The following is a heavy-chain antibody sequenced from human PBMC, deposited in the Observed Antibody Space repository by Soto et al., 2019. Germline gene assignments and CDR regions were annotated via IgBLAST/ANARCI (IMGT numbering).Heavy chain of an antibody. CDR1: GFTFDDYA. V-gene: IGHV3-9*01. CDR2: ISWNSGSI. CDR3: AKVSENGSSGGYFDY. Sequence: GGSLRLSCAASGFTFDDYAMHWVRQAPGKGLEWDSGISWNSGSIGYADSVKGRFTISRDNAKNSLYLQMNSLRAEDTALYYCAKVSENGSSGGYFDYWGQGTLVTVSS. D-gene: IGHD2-8*01. J-gene: IGHJ4*02.